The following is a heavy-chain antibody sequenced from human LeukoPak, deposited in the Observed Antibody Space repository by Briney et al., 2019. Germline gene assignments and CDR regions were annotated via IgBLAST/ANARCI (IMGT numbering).Heavy chain of an antibody. CDR2: ISASSDYT. CDR1: RFNFTAYG. J-gene: IGHJ4*02. CDR3: AQLKLGTQDY. V-gene: IGHV3-21*01. Sequence: PGGSLRLSCAASRFNFTAYGMNWVRLAPGKGLEWVSSISASSDYTYYADSVTGRFTISRDNAKNSLYLQMNSLRAEDTAVYYCAQLKLGTQDYWGQGTLVTVSS. D-gene: IGHD7-27*01.